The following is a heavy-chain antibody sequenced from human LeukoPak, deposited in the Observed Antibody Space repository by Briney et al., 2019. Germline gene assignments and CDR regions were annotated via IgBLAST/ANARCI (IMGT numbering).Heavy chain of an antibody. D-gene: IGHD2-2*01. V-gene: IGHV3-23*01. Sequence: TGGSLRLSCAASGFTFSSYAMSWVRQAPGKGLEWVSSISGSDGNTYYADSVKGRFTISRDNSKNTLYLQMNSLRAEDTAVYYCAKRVVVAGFDYWGQGTLVTVSS. CDR1: GFTFSSYA. CDR3: AKRVVVAGFDY. CDR2: ISGSDGNT. J-gene: IGHJ4*02.